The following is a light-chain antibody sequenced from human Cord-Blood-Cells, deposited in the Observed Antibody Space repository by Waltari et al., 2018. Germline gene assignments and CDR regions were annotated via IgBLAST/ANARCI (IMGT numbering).Light chain of an antibody. Sequence: DIQMTQSPSSLSASVGDRVTITCQASQDISNYLNWYQQKPGKAPKLLIYDASNLETGVPSRFSGNGSGTEFTFTISSLQPEDIATYYCQQYDNLPRFGPGTKVDIK. V-gene: IGKV1-33*01. CDR2: DAS. J-gene: IGKJ3*01. CDR1: QDISNY. CDR3: QQYDNLPR.